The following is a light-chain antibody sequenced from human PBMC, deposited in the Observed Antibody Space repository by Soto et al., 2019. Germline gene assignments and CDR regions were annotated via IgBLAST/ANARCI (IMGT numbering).Light chain of an antibody. Sequence: QSVLTQPRSVSGSPGQSVTISCTGSSSDVGGYDFVSWYQQHPGKAPKLMISDVSERPSGVPDRFSGSKSANTASLTISGLQAEDEAAYYCCSYAGTYTLVFGGGTKLTVL. CDR3: CSYAGTYTLV. CDR2: DVS. J-gene: IGLJ3*02. V-gene: IGLV2-11*01. CDR1: SSDVGGYDF.